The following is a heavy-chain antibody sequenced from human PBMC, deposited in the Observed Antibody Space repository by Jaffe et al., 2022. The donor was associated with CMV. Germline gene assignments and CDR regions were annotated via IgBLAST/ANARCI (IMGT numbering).Heavy chain of an antibody. CDR1: GFTFNTYW. Sequence: EVQLVESGGGLFQPGGSLRLSCAASGFTFNTYWMSWVRQAPGKGLEFVANIKEDGSQKNYVDSVKGRFTISRDNAKNLLYLQMNILRAEDTAVYYCARDPGRSAFDIWGQGTMVIVSS. CDR3: ARDPGRSAFDI. J-gene: IGHJ3*02. V-gene: IGHV3-7*01. CDR2: IKEDGSQK.